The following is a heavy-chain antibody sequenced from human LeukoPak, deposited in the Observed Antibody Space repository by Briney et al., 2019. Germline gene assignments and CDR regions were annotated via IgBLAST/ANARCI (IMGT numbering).Heavy chain of an antibody. CDR2: ISSSSTI. J-gene: IGHJ4*02. CDR3: ARGLPLVREQWPLKYYFDY. D-gene: IGHD6-19*01. Sequence: GGSLRLSCAASGFTFSSYSMNWVRQAPGKGLEWVTYISSSSTIYYANSVKGRFTMSRDNAKNSLYLQMNSLRDEDTAVYYCARGLPLVREQWPLKYYFDYWGQGTLVTVSS. V-gene: IGHV3-48*02. CDR1: GFTFSSYS.